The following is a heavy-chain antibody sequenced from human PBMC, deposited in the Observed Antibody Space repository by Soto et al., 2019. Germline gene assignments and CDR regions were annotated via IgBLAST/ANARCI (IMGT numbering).Heavy chain of an antibody. CDR3: ARGSTESYPGSRIFDF. Sequence: SXRLSCVASGLTFVSRSMSWVRQAPGEGLQWVATITDNGGDAKYADSVGGRFVISRDNSKKTLYLQMTSLTAEDSAMYFCARGSTESYPGSRIFDFWGRGTLVTVSS. D-gene: IGHD3-10*01. V-gene: IGHV3-23*01. CDR2: ITDNGGDA. J-gene: IGHJ4*02. CDR1: GLTFVSRS.